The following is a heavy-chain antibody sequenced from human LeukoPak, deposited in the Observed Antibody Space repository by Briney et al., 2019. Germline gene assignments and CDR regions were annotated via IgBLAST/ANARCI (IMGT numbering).Heavy chain of an antibody. CDR3: TRDEPRRRAVDV. CDR1: GFTFGDYA. V-gene: IGHV3-49*04. CDR2: IRSKAYGGTT. J-gene: IGHJ6*02. Sequence: GGSLRLSCTASGFTFGDYAMSWVRQAPGKGLEWVGFIRSKAYGGTTEYAASVKGRFTISRDDSKSIAYLQMNSLKTEDTAVYYCTRDEPRRRAVDVWGQGTTVTVSS.